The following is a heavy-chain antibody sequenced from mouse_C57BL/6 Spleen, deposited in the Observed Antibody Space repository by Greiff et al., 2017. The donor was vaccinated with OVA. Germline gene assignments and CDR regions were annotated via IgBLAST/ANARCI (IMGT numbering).Heavy chain of an antibody. CDR2: IYPGDGDT. CDR3: APRVVASYYFDY. D-gene: IGHD1-1*01. CDR1: GYAFSSYW. J-gene: IGHJ2*01. Sequence: QVQLQQSGAELVKPGASVKISCKASGYAFSSYWMYWVKQRPGKGLEWIGQIYPGDGDTNYNGKFKGQATLTADKSSSTAYMQHSSLTSEDSAVYFCAPRVVASYYFDYWGQGTTLTVSA. V-gene: IGHV1-80*01.